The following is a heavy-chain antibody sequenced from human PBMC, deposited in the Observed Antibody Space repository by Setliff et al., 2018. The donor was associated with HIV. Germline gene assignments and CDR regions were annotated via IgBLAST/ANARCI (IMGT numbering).Heavy chain of an antibody. CDR1: GTNLDSFV. CDR3: ARGAEAPD. V-gene: IGHV1-18*01. Sequence: ASVKVSCKASGTNLDSFVISWVRQASGQGLEWMGWISAYNGNTDYARKFQGRVTMTTDTSTSTAYMELRSLRSDDTAVYFCARGAEAPDWGQGTLVTVSS. CDR2: ISAYNGNT. J-gene: IGHJ4*02.